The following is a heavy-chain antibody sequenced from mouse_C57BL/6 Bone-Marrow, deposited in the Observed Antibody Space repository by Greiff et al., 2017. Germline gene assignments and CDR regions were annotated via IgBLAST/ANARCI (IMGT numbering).Heavy chain of an antibody. J-gene: IGHJ1*03. CDR3: TDYFGSSYWYFDV. CDR2: IRLKSDNYAT. D-gene: IGHD1-1*01. CDR1: GFTFSNYW. V-gene: IGHV6-3*01. Sequence: EVKVEESGGGLVQPGGSMKLSCVASGFTFSNYWMNWVRQSPEKGLEWVAQIRLKSDNYATPYAESVKGRFTISRDDSKSSVYLQMNNLRAEDTGIYYCTDYFGSSYWYFDVWGTGTTVTVSS.